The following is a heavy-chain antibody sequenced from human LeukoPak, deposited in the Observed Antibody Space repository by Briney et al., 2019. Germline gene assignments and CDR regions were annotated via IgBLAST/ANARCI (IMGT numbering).Heavy chain of an antibody. CDR3: ARGTELAAXGSDY. CDR2: IYYSGST. D-gene: IGHD6-13*01. Sequence: SETLSLTCTVSGGSISSGGYYWSWIRQHPGKGLEWIGYIYYSGSTYYNPSLKSRVTIPVDTSKNQFSLKLSSVTAADTAVYYCARGTELAAXGSDYWGQGTLVTVSS. J-gene: IGHJ4*02. CDR1: GGSISSGGYY. V-gene: IGHV4-31*03.